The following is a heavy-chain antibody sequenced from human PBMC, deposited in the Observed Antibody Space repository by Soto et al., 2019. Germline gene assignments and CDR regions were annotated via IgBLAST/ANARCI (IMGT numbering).Heavy chain of an antibody. CDR2: VYYSGIT. Sequence: QLQLQESGPGLVKPSETLSLTCTVSGGSIIRSSTYYWGWIRQPPGKGLEWIGSVYYSGITYYNPSLRSRVTISVDTSNNQFSLKLNSVTATDTAVYYCARGLTGTMMRHNCFDPWGQGTLVTVSS. CDR3: ARGLTGTMMRHNCFDP. J-gene: IGHJ5*02. D-gene: IGHD1-7*01. CDR1: GGSIIRSSTYY. V-gene: IGHV4-39*01.